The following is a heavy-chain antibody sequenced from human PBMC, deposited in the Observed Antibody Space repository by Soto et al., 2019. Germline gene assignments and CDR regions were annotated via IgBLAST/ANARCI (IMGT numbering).Heavy chain of an antibody. CDR1: GYNFNTFC. D-gene: IGHD5-18*01. J-gene: IGHJ4*02. CDR3: ARLLGYSFGHQEFFDY. V-gene: IGHV5-51*01. CDR2: IYPGDFDT. Sequence: GESLKISCTGSGYNFNTFCIAWVLQMPWKGLEWMGIIYPGDFDTRYSQSFQGHFTMSVDKSINTAYLQWNNLETSDTAMYYCARLLGYSFGHQEFFDYWGQGTPVTVSS.